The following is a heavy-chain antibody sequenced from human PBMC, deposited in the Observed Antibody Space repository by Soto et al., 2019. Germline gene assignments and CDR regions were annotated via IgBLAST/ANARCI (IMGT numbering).Heavy chain of an antibody. J-gene: IGHJ5*02. CDR2: IGGSGASI. V-gene: IGHV3-23*01. CDR3: SKSVPPLSWFGP. Sequence: EVQLLESGGDVVQPGGSLRLSCATSGFPFSAFAMNWVRHAPGKGLEWVSGIGGSGASIYYADSVKGRFTISRDNSKNTVELPKNSLGGQDPAFYFWSKSVPPLSWFGPWGQGTLVTVSS. CDR1: GFPFSAFA.